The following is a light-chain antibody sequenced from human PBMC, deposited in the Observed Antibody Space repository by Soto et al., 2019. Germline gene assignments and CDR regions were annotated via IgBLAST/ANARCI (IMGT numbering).Light chain of an antibody. CDR3: CSYADIATYV. Sequence: QSVLTQPASVSGSPGQSITISCTGTSSDVGSYDLVSWYQQRPGKGPKLSIYEGSKRPSGISDRFSGSKSGNTASLTISGLQSEDEADYFCCSYADIATYVFGGGTKVTVL. CDR1: SSDVGSYDL. CDR2: EGS. V-gene: IGLV2-23*01. J-gene: IGLJ1*01.